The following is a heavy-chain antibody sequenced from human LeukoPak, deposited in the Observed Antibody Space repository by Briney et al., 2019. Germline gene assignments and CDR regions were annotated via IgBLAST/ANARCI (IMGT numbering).Heavy chain of an antibody. V-gene: IGHV4-39*07. Sequence: SETLSLTCTVSGGSISSSSYYWGWIRQPPGKGLEWIGSIYYSGSTYHNPSLKSRVTISVDTSKIQFSLKLSSVTAADTAVYYCARDGSGNSNYFDFWGQGTLVTVSS. D-gene: IGHD3-10*01. CDR2: IYYSGST. CDR3: ARDGSGNSNYFDF. J-gene: IGHJ4*02. CDR1: GGSISSSSYY.